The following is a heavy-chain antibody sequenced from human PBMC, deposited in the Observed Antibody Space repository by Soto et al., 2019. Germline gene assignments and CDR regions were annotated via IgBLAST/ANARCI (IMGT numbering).Heavy chain of an antibody. Sequence: SVKVSCKASGGTFSSYAISWVRQAPGQGLERKGGIIPIFGTANYAQKFQGRVTITADESTSTAYMELSSLRSEDTAVFYCARGAIAVAGGYYGMDVWGQGTTVTVSS. D-gene: IGHD6-19*01. CDR2: IIPIFGTA. J-gene: IGHJ6*02. CDR3: ARGAIAVAGGYYGMDV. CDR1: GGTFSSYA. V-gene: IGHV1-69*13.